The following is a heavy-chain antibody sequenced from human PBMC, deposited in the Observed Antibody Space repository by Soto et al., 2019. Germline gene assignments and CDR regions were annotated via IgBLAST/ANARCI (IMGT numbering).Heavy chain of an antibody. D-gene: IGHD5-12*01. Sequence: ASVKVSCKASGYTFTSYGISWVRQAPGQGLEWMGWISAYNGNTNYAQKLQGRATMTTDTSTSTAYMELRSLRSDDTAVYYCARGGRVATTYYYYYGMYVWGKGTTVTVSS. V-gene: IGHV1-18*01. CDR1: GYTFTSYG. J-gene: IGHJ6*04. CDR2: ISAYNGNT. CDR3: ARGGRVATTYYYYYGMYV.